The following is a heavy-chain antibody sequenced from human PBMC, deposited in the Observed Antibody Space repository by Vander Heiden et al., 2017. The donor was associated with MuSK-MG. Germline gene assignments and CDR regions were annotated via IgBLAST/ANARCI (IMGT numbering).Heavy chain of an antibody. CDR3: ARYYGSGMSDY. D-gene: IGHD3-10*01. J-gene: IGHJ4*02. CDR2: ILCDGSNK. V-gene: IGHV3-33*05. CDR1: GFSFSHYC. Sequence: VQLVESGGGVVQPGRSLRLSCAASGFSFSHYCMHWVPQGPGKGLELVAVILCDGSNKYYADSVKVRFTISRDISENTLYLQMNSLRAEDTAIYYCARYYGSGMSDYWGQGTLVTVSS.